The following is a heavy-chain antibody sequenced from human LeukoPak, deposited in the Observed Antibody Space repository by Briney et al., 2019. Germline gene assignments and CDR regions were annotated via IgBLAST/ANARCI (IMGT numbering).Heavy chain of an antibody. J-gene: IGHJ4*02. V-gene: IGHV4-59*01. CDR1: GGSISSYY. D-gene: IGHD6-6*01. Sequence: SETLSLTCTVSGGSISSYYWSWIRQPPGKGLEWIGYIYYSGSTNYNPSLKSRVTISVDTSKNQFSLKLSSVTDADTAVYYCARAYSSSSPFDYWGQGTLVTASS. CDR3: ARAYSSSSPFDY. CDR2: IYYSGST.